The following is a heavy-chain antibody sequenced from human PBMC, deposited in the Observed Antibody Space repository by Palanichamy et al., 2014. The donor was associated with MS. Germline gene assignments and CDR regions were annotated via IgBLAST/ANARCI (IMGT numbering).Heavy chain of an antibody. CDR1: GFTFSSYW. D-gene: IGHD3-16*01. CDR2: INGDGSNT. J-gene: IGHJ3*01. Sequence: EVQLVESGGGLVQPGGSLRLSCAASGFTFSSYWMHWVRQAPGKGLVWVSRINGDGSNTTYAASVKGRFTISRDNAKNTLYLQINSLRVEDTAVYYCSRVIGGYLRGGGAFDLWGLGTLVTVSP. V-gene: IGHV3-74*01. CDR3: SRVIGGYLRGGGAFDL.